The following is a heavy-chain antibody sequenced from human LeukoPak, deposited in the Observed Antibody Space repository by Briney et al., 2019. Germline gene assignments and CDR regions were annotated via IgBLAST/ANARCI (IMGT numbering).Heavy chain of an antibody. Sequence: GRSLRLSCAASGFTFSSYGMHWVRQAPGKGLEWVAVIWYDGSNKYYADSVKGRFTISRDNSKSTLYLQMNSLRAEDTAVYYCARANTCDSNYYYGMDVWGQGTTVTVSS. D-gene: IGHD3-3*01. J-gene: IGHJ6*02. V-gene: IGHV3-33*01. CDR1: GFTFSSYG. CDR3: ARANTCDSNYYYGMDV. CDR2: IWYDGSNK.